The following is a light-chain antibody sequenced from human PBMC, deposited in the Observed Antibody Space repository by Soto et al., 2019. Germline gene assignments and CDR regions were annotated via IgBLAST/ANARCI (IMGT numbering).Light chain of an antibody. CDR2: WAS. CDR1: QSVLYSSNNKND. Sequence: DIVMTQSPDSLAVSLGERATINCKSSQSVLYSSNNKNDLAWYQQKPGQPPKLLIYWASTRESGVTDRFSGSGSGTDFTLTISSLQAEDVAVYYCQQYYSTPITFGQGTRLEIK. CDR3: QQYYSTPIT. J-gene: IGKJ5*01. V-gene: IGKV4-1*01.